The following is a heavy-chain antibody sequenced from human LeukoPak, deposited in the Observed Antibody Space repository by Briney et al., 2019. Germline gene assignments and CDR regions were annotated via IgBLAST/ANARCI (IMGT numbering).Heavy chain of an antibody. CDR1: GVSFSGYY. J-gene: IGHJ6*02. Sequence: PSETLSLTCAVYGVSFSGYYWSWLRQPPGKGLEWIGEINHSGSTNYNPSLKSRVTISVDTSKHQFSLKLSSVTAADTAVYYCARGRMDIVVVPAANPAYYYYYGMDVWGQGTTVTVSS. V-gene: IGHV4-34*01. D-gene: IGHD2-2*03. CDR3: ARGRMDIVVVPAANPAYYYYYGMDV. CDR2: INHSGST.